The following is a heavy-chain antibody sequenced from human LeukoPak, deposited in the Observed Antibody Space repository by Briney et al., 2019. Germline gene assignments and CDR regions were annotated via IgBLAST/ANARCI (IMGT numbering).Heavy chain of an antibody. CDR3: ASIPSCSSTSCYVD. CDR1: GGSFSGYY. Sequence: SETLSLTCAVYGGSFSGYYWSWIRQPPGKGLEWIGEINHSGSTNYNPSLKSRVTISVDTSKNQFSLKLSSVTAADTAVYYCASIPSCSSTSCYVDWGQGTLATVSS. J-gene: IGHJ4*02. V-gene: IGHV4-34*01. CDR2: INHSGST. D-gene: IGHD2-2*01.